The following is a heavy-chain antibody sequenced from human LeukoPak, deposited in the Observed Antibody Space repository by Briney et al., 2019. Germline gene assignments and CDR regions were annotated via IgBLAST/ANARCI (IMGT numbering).Heavy chain of an antibody. CDR3: GRGPFYFDYVWGSYRKRYDAFDI. Sequence: PSETLSLTCAVYGGSFSGYYWSWIRQPPGKGLEWIGEINHSGSTNYNPSLKSRVTISVDTSKSQFSLKLSSVTAADTDVYYCGRGPFYFDYVWGSYRKRYDAFDIWGQGTMVTVSS. CDR1: GGSFSGYY. D-gene: IGHD3-16*02. J-gene: IGHJ3*02. CDR2: INHSGST. V-gene: IGHV4-34*01.